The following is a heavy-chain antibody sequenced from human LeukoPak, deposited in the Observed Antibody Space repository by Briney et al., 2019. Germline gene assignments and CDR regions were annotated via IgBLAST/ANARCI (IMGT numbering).Heavy chain of an antibody. J-gene: IGHJ4*02. CDR1: GHTSDDYT. V-gene: IGHV3-49*04. CDR3: SHSGKYDFWSGTF. CDR2: ITRKSYGGTT. Sequence: GRSLRLSCTASGHTSDDYTVTWVRQAPGKGLEWVGSITRKSYGGTTEYAASVKGRFTISRDDSKSIAYLEMSSLKTEDTGVYYCSHSGKYDFWSGTFWGQGTLVIVSS. D-gene: IGHD3-3*01.